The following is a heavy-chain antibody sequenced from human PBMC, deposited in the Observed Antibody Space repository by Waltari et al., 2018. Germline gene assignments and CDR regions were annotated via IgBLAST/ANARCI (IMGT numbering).Heavy chain of an antibody. V-gene: IGHV4-39*01. J-gene: IGHJ5*02. Sequence: QLQLQESGPGLVKPSETLSLTCSVSGGSISSSRYYWGWIRQSPGKGLEGSGSIYYSGSIYYNPTLQSRVTISGDTSKNQFSLNLSSVTAADTAVYYCARHWKRNGYRFDPWGQGTRVNVSS. CDR3: ARHWKRNGYRFDP. CDR2: IYYSGSI. CDR1: GGSISSSRYY. D-gene: IGHD5-12*01.